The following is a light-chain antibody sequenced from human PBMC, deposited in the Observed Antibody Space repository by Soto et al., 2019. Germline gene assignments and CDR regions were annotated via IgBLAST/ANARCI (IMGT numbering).Light chain of an antibody. J-gene: IGKJ4*01. V-gene: IGKV1-39*01. CDR1: LSISSY. CDR3: QKSYISRPT. CDR2: AES. Sequence: DMRFTRSPSSXSALHLDRVSTPCRASLSISSYLNWYQKKTGKQXKXXXYAESSLQSGVQSRLSASGSGKDFNLNISRLPPQDFETYYCQKSYISRPTFGGGTKVDI.